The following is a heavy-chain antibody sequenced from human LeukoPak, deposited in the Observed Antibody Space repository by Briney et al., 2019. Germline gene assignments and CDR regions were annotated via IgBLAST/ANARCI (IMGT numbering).Heavy chain of an antibody. Sequence: PGGSLRLSCEASGFTFSSYAMTWVRQAPGKGLEWVSTISGSGGSTYYADSVKGRFTISRDNSKNTLYLQMNSLRAEDTAVYYCAKSKEEYFQHWGQGTLVTVSS. CDR3: AKSKEEYFQH. J-gene: IGHJ1*01. CDR2: ISGSGGST. CDR1: GFTFSSYA. V-gene: IGHV3-23*01.